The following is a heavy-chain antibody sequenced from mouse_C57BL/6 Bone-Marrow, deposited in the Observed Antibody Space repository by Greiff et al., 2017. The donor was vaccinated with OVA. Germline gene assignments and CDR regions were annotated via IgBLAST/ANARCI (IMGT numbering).Heavy chain of an antibody. D-gene: IGHD4-1*01. CDR1: GYTFTSYG. CDR2: IYPRSGNT. CDR3: GSPGCWAFAY. V-gene: IGHV1-81*01. Sequence: VQLQESGAELARPGASVKLSCKASGYTFTSYGISWVKQRTGQGLEWIGEIYPRSGNTYYNEKFKGKATLTADKSSSTAYMELRSLTSEDSAVYFCGSPGCWAFAYGGQGTLVTVSA. J-gene: IGHJ3*01.